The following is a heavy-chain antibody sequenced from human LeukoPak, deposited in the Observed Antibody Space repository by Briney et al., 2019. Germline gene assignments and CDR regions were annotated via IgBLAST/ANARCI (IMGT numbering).Heavy chain of an antibody. V-gene: IGHV1-18*01. CDR2: ISNYNGNT. J-gene: IGHJ4*02. CDR1: GYSFVLYG. CDR3: ARDEDYGIFVNIDY. Sequence: ASVKVSCKASGYSFVLYGISWVRQAPGQGPEWMGWISNYNGNTKYAQKFQGRVTMTTDTSTSTGYMELRSLRSDDTAVYYCARDEDYGIFVNIDYWGQGTLVTVSS. D-gene: IGHD4-17*01.